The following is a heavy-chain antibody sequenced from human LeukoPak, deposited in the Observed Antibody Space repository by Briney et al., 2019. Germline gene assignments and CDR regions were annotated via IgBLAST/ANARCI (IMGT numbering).Heavy chain of an antibody. D-gene: IGHD2-2*02. CDR1: GFTFSNYY. Sequence: GGSLRLSCAASGFTFSNYYMSWIRQAPGKGLEWVAYISSNGSTIYYADSVKGRFTISRDNAKNSLYLQMNSLRDKDTAAYYCAIGGGCRCTSCYRHWFDPWGQGTLVTVSS. CDR3: AIGGGCRCTSCYRHWFDP. J-gene: IGHJ5*02. V-gene: IGHV3-11*01. CDR2: ISSNGSTI.